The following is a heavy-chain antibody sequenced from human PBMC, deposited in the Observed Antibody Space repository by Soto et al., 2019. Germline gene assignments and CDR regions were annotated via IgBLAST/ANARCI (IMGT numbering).Heavy chain of an antibody. CDR1: GESFIGYY. Sequence: PSETLSLTCAVSGESFIGYYWSWIRQPPGKGLEWIGEINHSGSSNYNPSLKSRVTISVVTSKNQFSLKLSSVTAADTAVYYRARFRVSYGTSFFDYWGQGTLVTVSS. D-gene: IGHD6-13*01. CDR3: ARFRVSYGTSFFDY. V-gene: IGHV4-34*01. J-gene: IGHJ4*02. CDR2: INHSGSS.